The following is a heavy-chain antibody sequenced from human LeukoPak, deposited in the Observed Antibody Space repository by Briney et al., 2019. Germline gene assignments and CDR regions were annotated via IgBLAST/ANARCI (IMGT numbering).Heavy chain of an antibody. CDR1: EFTFSNYA. J-gene: IGHJ4*02. Sequence: GGSLRLSCAASEFTFSNYAMSWVRQAPGKGLEWVSAISAGTSTTYYAGSVKGRFTISRDNSKNTLYLQMNSLRAEDTALYYCAKATRPGVVADRGHFDYWGQGTLVTVSS. D-gene: IGHD2-15*01. CDR3: AKATRPGVVADRGHFDY. CDR2: ISAGTSTT. V-gene: IGHV3-23*01.